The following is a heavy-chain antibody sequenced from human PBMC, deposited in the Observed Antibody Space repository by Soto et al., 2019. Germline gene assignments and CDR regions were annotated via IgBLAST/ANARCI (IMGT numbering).Heavy chain of an antibody. V-gene: IGHV4-39*01. CDR3: ARQPSGYDTY. J-gene: IGHJ4*02. Sequence: QLQLQESGPGLVKPSETLSLTCTVSGGSIRSNGYHWDWIRQPPGKGREWIGNVYYSGNTYYNPSLKSRVRISIDTSKNQFSLKLRSVTAADTAVYYCARQPSGYDTYWGQGSLVTVSS. CDR1: GGSIRSNGYH. D-gene: IGHD5-12*01. CDR2: VYYSGNT.